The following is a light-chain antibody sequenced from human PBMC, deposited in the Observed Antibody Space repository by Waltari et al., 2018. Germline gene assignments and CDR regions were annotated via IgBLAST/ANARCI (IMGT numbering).Light chain of an antibody. J-gene: IGKJ1*01. CDR3: QQYNNWPPGT. Sequence: ETVVTQSPATLSVSPGERATLSCKTSQTIGRSLAGYQQKPGQAPRPVIYGASIRATGIPARFSGSGSETEFALTISGLQSEDFAVYYCQQYNNWPPGTFGQGTKVEI. CDR1: QTIGRS. CDR2: GAS. V-gene: IGKV3-15*01.